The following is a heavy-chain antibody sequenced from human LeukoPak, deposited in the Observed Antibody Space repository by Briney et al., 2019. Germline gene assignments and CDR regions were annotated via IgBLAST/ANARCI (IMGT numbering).Heavy chain of an antibody. CDR3: ARDPSHIVVVTAIPAYYSDY. J-gene: IGHJ4*02. V-gene: IGHV1-2*02. CDR1: GYIFTGHY. Sequence: ASVKVSCKASGYIFTGHYIHFLRQAPGQGPEWMGWINPNSGGTNYAQKFQGRVTMTRDTSTSTVYMELSSLRSEDTAVYYCARDPSHIVVVTAIPAYYSDYWGQGTLVTVSS. D-gene: IGHD2-21*02. CDR2: INPNSGGT.